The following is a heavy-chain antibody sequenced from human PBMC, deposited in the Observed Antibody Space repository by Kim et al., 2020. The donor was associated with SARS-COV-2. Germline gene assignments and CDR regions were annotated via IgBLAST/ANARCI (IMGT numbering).Heavy chain of an antibody. Sequence: GGSLRLSCAASGFTFSSYDMHWVRQATGKGLEWVSALGTAGDTYYPGSVKGRFTISRENAKNSLYLQMNSLRAGDTAVYYCARGVETVTTNWWYFDLWGRGTLVTVSS. D-gene: IGHD4-17*01. V-gene: IGHV3-13*01. CDR2: LGTAGDT. CDR3: ARGVETVTTNWWYFDL. CDR1: GFTFSSYD. J-gene: IGHJ2*01.